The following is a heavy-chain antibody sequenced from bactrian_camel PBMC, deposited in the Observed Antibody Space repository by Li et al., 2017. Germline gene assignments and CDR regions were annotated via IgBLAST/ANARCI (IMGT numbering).Heavy chain of an antibody. CDR3: AAERCHAAGSVFAPHQVGFFTL. CDR1: MARSGYC. V-gene: IGHV3S55*01. J-gene: IGHJ4*01. CDR2: IDDDGRT. Sequence: HVQLVESGGGSVQAGGSLRLSCSVNMARSGYCMGWFRRAPGKEREGVATIDDDGRTGYADPVKGRFTISEDDAKRNLYLQMNALKPEDSGTYTCAAERCHAAGSVFAPHQVGFFTLWGQGTQVTVS. D-gene: IGHD7*01.